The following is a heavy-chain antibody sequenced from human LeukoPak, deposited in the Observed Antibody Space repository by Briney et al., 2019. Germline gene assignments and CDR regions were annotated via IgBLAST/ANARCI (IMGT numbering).Heavy chain of an antibody. CDR2: IYYSGST. J-gene: IGHJ5*02. CDR3: AREIHRIDWSLNWFDP. Sequence: SETLSLTCTVSGGSISSYYWSWIRQPPGKGLEWIGYIYYSGSTNYNPSLKSRVTISVDTSKNQFSLKLSSVTAADTAVYYCAREIHRIDWSLNWFDPWGQGTLVTVSS. V-gene: IGHV4-59*01. D-gene: IGHD2-21*01. CDR1: GGSISSYY.